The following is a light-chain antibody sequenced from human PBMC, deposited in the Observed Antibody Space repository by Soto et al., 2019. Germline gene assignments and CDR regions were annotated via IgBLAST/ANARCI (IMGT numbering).Light chain of an antibody. CDR2: GAS. V-gene: IGKV3-20*01. Sequence: EIVLTQSPGTLSLSPGERATLSCRASQYVSATYLSWLQQRPGQAPRLLVFGASTRATGIPERFSGSGSGTDVTLTVSSLEPEDFAVYYCHQYATPPYTVGQGAKLEI. CDR1: QYVSATY. CDR3: HQYATPPYT. J-gene: IGKJ2*01.